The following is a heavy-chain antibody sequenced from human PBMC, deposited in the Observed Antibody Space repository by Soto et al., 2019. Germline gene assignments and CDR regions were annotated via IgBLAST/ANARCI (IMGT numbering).Heavy chain of an antibody. J-gene: IGHJ3*02. CDR3: TRHYYDSSGGPFDI. D-gene: IGHD3-22*01. V-gene: IGHV3-73*01. CDR2: IRSKANSYAT. Sequence: GGSLRLSCAASGFTFSGSAMHWVRQASGKGLEWVGRIRSKANSYATAYAASVKGRFTISRDDSKNTAYLQMNSLKTEDTAVYYCTRHYYDSSGGPFDIWGQGTMVTVSS. CDR1: GFTFSGSA.